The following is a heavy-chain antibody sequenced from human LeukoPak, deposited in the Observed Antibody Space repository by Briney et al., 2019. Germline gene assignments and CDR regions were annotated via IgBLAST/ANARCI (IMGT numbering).Heavy chain of an antibody. V-gene: IGHV1-8*01. CDR2: MKPNNGKT. D-gene: IGHD5-18*01. CDR3: VRWADTPFNY. CDR1: GYSFTSHD. J-gene: IGHJ4*02. Sequence: ASVKVSCKASGYSFTSHDINWVRQATGQGLEWMGWMKPNNGKTGYAQKFQGRVTMTSDTSISTAYMELSSLESEDTAVYYCVRWADTPFNYWGQGTLVTVSS.